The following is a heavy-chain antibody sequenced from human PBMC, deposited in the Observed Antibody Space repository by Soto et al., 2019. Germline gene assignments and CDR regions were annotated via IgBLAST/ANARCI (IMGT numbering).Heavy chain of an antibody. CDR1: GGTFSTFG. J-gene: IGHJ4*02. Sequence: SVKVSCKASGGTFSTFGISWVRQAPGQGLEWMGGIIPFFGTANYAQKFPDRVTITADESTSTVYMDLRSLRSEDTAIYYCARTPPMDSGDKYYFDFWGQGALVTVSS. D-gene: IGHD3-16*01. CDR2: IIPFFGTA. CDR3: ARTPPMDSGDKYYFDF. V-gene: IGHV1-69*13.